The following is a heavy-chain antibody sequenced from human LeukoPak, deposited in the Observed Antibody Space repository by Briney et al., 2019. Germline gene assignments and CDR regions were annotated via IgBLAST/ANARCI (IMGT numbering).Heavy chain of an antibody. CDR2: INHSGST. V-gene: IGHV4-34*01. D-gene: IGHD2-8*01. Sequence: PSETLSLTCAVYGGSFSGYYWSWIRQPPGKGLEWIREINHSGSTNYNPSLKSRVTISVDTSKNQFSLKLSSVTAADTAVYYCAREGGYCTNGVCYGFDYWGQGTLVTVSS. CDR3: AREGGYCTNGVCYGFDY. J-gene: IGHJ4*02. CDR1: GGSFSGYY.